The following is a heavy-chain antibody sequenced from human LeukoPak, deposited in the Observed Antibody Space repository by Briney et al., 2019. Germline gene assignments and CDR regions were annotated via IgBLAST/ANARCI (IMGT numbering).Heavy chain of an antibody. J-gene: IGHJ4*02. CDR1: GFTFSSYS. CDR2: ISSSSSYI. V-gene: IGHV3-21*01. CDR3: ARAQVAYYYDSSGYDY. Sequence: GGSLRLSCAASGFTFSSYSMNWVRQAPGKGLEWVSSISSSSSYIYYADSVKGRFTISRDNAKNSLYLQMNSLRAEDTAVYYCARAQVAYYYDSSGYDYWGQGALVTVSS. D-gene: IGHD3-22*01.